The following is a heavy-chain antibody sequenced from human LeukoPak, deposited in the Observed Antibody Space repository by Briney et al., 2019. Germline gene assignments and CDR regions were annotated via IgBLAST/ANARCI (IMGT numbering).Heavy chain of an antibody. CDR3: AKDTRYCGGDCYPSFYGMDV. V-gene: IGHV3-30*18. J-gene: IGHJ6*02. CDR1: GFTFSSYN. Sequence: GGSLRLSCAASGFTFSSYNMNWVRQTPGKGLEWVAVISYDGSNKYYADSVKGRFTISRDNSKNTLYLQMNSLRAEDTAVYYCAKDTRYCGGDCYPSFYGMDVWGQGTTVTVSS. D-gene: IGHD2-21*02. CDR2: ISYDGSNK.